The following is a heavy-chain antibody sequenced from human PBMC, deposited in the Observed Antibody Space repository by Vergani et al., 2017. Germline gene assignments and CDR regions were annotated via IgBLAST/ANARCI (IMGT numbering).Heavy chain of an antibody. CDR1: GFTFSTYA. Sequence: EVQLLESGGGLVQPGGSLSLSCAASGFTFSTYAMTWVRQAPGQGLEWVSTISSDVGSTYYADSVKGRFTISRDNSRNTLSLQRNSLTAEDTALYYCAGPQRTSAYYYGGCDYWGHGILVTVSS. CDR3: AGPQRTSAYYYGGCDY. D-gene: IGHD3-22*01. J-gene: IGHJ4*01. V-gene: IGHV3-23*01. CDR2: ISSDVGST.